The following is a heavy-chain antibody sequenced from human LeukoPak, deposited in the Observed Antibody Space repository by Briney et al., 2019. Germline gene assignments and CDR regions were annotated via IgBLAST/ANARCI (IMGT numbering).Heavy chain of an antibody. V-gene: IGHV1-2*02. CDR1: GYTFTGYY. J-gene: IGHJ4*02. D-gene: IGHD4-17*01. CDR2: INPNSGGT. CDR3: GTDRYGDYGDYIDY. Sequence: ASVKVSCKASGYTFTGYYMHWVRQAPGQGLAWMGWINPNSGGTNYAQKFQGRVTMTRDTSISTAYMELRKLRSDDTAVYYCGTDRYGDYGDYIDYWGQGTLVTVSS.